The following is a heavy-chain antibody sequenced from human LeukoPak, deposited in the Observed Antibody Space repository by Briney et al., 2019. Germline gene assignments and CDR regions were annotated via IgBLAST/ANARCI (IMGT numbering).Heavy chain of an antibody. CDR3: AKKYYYDSSGYYGY. D-gene: IGHD3-22*01. V-gene: IGHV3-23*01. CDR1: GFTFSSYA. J-gene: IGHJ4*02. CDR2: ISGSGGST. Sequence: GGSLRLSCAASGFTFSSYAMSWVRQAPGKGLEWVPAISGSGGSTYYADSVKGRFTISRDNSKNTLYLQMNSLRAEDTAVYYCAKKYYYDSSGYYGYWGQGTLVAVSS.